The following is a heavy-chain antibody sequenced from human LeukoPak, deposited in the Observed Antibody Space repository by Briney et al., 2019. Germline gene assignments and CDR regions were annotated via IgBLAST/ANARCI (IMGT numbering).Heavy chain of an antibody. J-gene: IGHJ5*02. Sequence: SETLSLTCTVSGGSLSSGSYYWSWIRQPAGKGLDWIGRIYTSGSTNYNPSLKSRVTISVDTSKNQFSLKLSSVTAADTAVYYCARDSGGGYCSGTSCTRRGNNWFDPWGQGTLVTVSS. D-gene: IGHD2-2*01. V-gene: IGHV4-61*02. CDR2: IYTSGST. CDR1: GGSLSSGSYY. CDR3: ARDSGGGYCSGTSCTRRGNNWFDP.